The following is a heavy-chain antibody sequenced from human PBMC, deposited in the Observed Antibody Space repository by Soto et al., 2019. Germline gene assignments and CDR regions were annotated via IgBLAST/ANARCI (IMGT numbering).Heavy chain of an antibody. D-gene: IGHD3-22*01. CDR2: IVVGSGNT. V-gene: IGHV1-58*01. CDR3: AAATYYYDAYYYYGMDV. CDR1: GFTFTSSA. Sequence: SVKVSCKASGFTFTSSAVQWVRQARGQRLEWIGWIVVGSGNTNYAQKFQERVTITRDMSTSTAYMELSSLRSEDTAVYYCAAATYYYDAYYYYGMDVWGQGTTVTVSS. J-gene: IGHJ6*02.